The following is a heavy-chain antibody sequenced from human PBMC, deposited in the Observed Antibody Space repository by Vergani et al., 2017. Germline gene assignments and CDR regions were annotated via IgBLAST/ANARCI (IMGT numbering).Heavy chain of an antibody. Sequence: EVQLVQSGAEVKKPGESLKISCKGSGYSFTSYWIGWVRQMPGKGLEWMGIIYPGDSDTRYNPSFQGQVTISADKSISTAYLQWSSLKASDTAMYYCARLAPSIAAAGLFDYWGQGTLVTVSS. V-gene: IGHV5-51*01. CDR3: ARLAPSIAAAGLFDY. CDR2: IYPGDSDT. J-gene: IGHJ4*02. CDR1: GYSFTSYW. D-gene: IGHD6-13*01.